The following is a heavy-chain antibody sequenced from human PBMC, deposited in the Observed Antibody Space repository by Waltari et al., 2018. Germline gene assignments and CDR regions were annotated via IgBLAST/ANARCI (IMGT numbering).Heavy chain of an antibody. V-gene: IGHV4-39*01. CDR1: GGSIGSSGSY. J-gene: IGHJ5*02. Sequence: LQLQESGPGLVKPSETLSLTCTVSGGSIGSSGSYWGWIRQPPGKGLEWIGSISYSGITYYNTSLMSRVTISVDTSKNQFSLKLTSVIAAETAVFYCARFSKSANWIDPWGQGTLVTVSS. D-gene: IGHD3-3*02. CDR3: ARFSKSANWIDP. CDR2: ISYSGIT.